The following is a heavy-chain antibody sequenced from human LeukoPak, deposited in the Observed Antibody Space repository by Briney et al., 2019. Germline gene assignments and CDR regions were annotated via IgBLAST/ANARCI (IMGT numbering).Heavy chain of an antibody. CDR3: AKQGALRQDYYMDV. CDR1: GASFSSYA. J-gene: IGHJ6*03. CDR2: IIPIFGTP. V-gene: IGHV1-69*06. Sequence: SLKVSCKASGASFSSYAISWVRQAPGQGLEWMGRIIPIFGTPNYAQRFQGRVTITADIVSSTAYMEVNNLTSEDTAVYFCAKQGALRQDYYMDVWGNGTTVSVSS.